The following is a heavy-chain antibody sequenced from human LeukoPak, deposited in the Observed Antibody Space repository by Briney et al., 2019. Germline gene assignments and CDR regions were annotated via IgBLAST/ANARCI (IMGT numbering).Heavy chain of an antibody. CDR3: ARAYSFGYGY. CDR2: ITKNGDTT. D-gene: IGHD3-22*01. J-gene: IGHJ4*02. Sequence: GGSLRLSCAASGITFSTSHMHWVRQAPGKGLEYVAAITKNGDTTYYANSVKGRFTISRDNSKNTLYLQMGSLRVEDMAVYYCARAYSFGYGYWGQGTLVTVSS. CDR1: GITFSTSH. V-gene: IGHV3-64*01.